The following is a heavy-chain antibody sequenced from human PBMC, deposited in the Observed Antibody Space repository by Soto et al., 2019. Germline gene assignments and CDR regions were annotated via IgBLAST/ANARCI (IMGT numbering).Heavy chain of an antibody. CDR3: ARRGDRTLGYFDN. Sequence: QVQLVQSGAEVKKPGASVRVSCKTSGYTFTGYYRHWVRQAPGQGLEWMGWINPNSGDPNYAQKCRGRVTMTRETSITTAHMELSRLRSDDTAVYYCARRGDRTLGYFDNWGQGALVTVSS. CDR2: INPNSGDP. V-gene: IGHV1-2*02. J-gene: IGHJ4*02. D-gene: IGHD2-21*01. CDR1: GYTFTGYY.